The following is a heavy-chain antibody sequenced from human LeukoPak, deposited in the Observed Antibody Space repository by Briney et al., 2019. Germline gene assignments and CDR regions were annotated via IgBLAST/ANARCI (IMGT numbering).Heavy chain of an antibody. D-gene: IGHD4-23*01. CDR2: ISWNSGSI. CDR1: GFTFDDYA. Sequence: GRSLRLSCAASGFTFDDYAMHWVRQAPGKGLGWVSGISWNSGSIGYVDSVKGRFTISRDNAKNSLYLQMNSLRAEDTAVYYCARDGTTVVTGWFDPWGQGTLVTVSS. J-gene: IGHJ5*02. V-gene: IGHV3-9*01. CDR3: ARDGTTVVTGWFDP.